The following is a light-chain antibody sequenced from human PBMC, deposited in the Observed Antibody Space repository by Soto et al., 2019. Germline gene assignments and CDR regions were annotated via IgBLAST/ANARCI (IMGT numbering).Light chain of an antibody. CDR3: GTWDSSLDTVV. CDR2: DNY. J-gene: IGLJ2*01. Sequence: QSVLAQPPSISAAPGQKVTISCSGSSSNIGGYYVSWYQHVPRTAPKLLIYDNYKRASGSPDRFSASKSCTTATLGITGLQTGDEADYYCGTWDSSLDTVVFGGGTKLTVL. V-gene: IGLV1-51*01. CDR1: SSNIGGYY.